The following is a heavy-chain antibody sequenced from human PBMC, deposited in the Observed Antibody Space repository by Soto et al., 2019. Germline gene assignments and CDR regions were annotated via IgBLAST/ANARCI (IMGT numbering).Heavy chain of an antibody. D-gene: IGHD3-10*01. V-gene: IGHV6-1*01. Sequence: KQSQTLSLTCAISGESVSSNSADWNWIRQSPSRGLEWLGRTYYRSKWYNDYAVSVKSRITINPDTSKKQFSLQLNSVTPEDTAVYYCARDPRREGNLDYWGQGTLVTVSS. J-gene: IGHJ4*02. CDR3: ARDPRREGNLDY. CDR2: TYYRSKWYN. CDR1: GESVSSNSAD.